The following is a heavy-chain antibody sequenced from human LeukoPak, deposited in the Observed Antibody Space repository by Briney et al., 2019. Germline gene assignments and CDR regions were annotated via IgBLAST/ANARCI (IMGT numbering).Heavy chain of an antibody. J-gene: IGHJ4*02. Sequence: GSSVKVSCKASVGTFSSYAIGWVRQAPGQGLEWMGGIIPIFGTANYAQKFQGRVTITADESTSTAYMELSSLRSEDTAVYYCTSVDTAMVLDYWGQGTLVTVSS. CDR1: VGTFSSYA. CDR3: TSVDTAMVLDY. CDR2: IIPIFGTA. V-gene: IGHV1-69*01. D-gene: IGHD5-18*01.